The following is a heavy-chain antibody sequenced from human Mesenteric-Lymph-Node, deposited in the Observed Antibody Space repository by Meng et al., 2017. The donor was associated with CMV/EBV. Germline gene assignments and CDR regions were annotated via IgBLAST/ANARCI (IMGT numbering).Heavy chain of an antibody. Sequence: VDTFSRYAISWVRQAPGQGLEWMGGIIPVLGTPNYAQKFQGRVTIRADESAGTVFMELSSLRSDDTAVYYCAREPASFGSATYYLDSWGQGTLVTVSS. J-gene: IGHJ4*02. D-gene: IGHD3-10*01. CDR2: IIPVLGTP. CDR3: AREPASFGSATYYLDS. CDR1: VDTFSRYA. V-gene: IGHV1-69*01.